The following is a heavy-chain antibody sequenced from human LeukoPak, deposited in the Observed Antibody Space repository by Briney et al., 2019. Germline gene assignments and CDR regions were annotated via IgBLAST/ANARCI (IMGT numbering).Heavy chain of an antibody. CDR3: TTDSSGWYDPHYYYYYGMDV. CDR2: IKSKTDGGTT. J-gene: IGHJ6*02. V-gene: IGHV3-15*01. Sequence: GGSLRLSCAASGFTFSSHWMTWVRQAPGKGLEWVGRIKSKTDGGTTDYAAPVKGRFTISRDDSKNTLYLQMNSLKTEDTAVYYCTTDSSGWYDPHYYYYYGMDVWGQGTTVTVSS. CDR1: GFTFSSHW. D-gene: IGHD6-19*01.